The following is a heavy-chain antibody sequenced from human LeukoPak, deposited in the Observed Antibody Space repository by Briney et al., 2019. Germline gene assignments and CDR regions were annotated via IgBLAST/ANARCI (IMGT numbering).Heavy chain of an antibody. Sequence: GASVKVSCKVSGYIFPNHYIHWVRQAPGQGLEWMGTINPGDESTTFAQQFQGRVSMTRDLSTNTVYMELSSLRSDDTAMYYCAKSDGYGLIDYLGQGTLVTVSS. CDR3: AKSDGYGLIDY. D-gene: IGHD2-21*02. CDR2: INPGDEST. CDR1: GYIFPNHY. V-gene: IGHV1-46*01. J-gene: IGHJ4*02.